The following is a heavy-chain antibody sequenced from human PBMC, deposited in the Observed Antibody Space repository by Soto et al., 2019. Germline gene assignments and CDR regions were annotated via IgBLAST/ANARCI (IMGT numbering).Heavy chain of an antibody. CDR1: GGSFGTSY. J-gene: IGHJ3*01. CDR3: ARVTRLPDAVDL. Sequence: QVHLQQWGAGLLKPSETLSLTCGVYGGSFGTSYWAWIRQAPETGLEWIGEINHNVDSNYNPSLKMRVTISLDLSANQFSLKMTPVAAADTAVYYCARVTRLPDAVDLWGQGTPVIVSS. V-gene: IGHV4-34*01. CDR2: INHNVDS.